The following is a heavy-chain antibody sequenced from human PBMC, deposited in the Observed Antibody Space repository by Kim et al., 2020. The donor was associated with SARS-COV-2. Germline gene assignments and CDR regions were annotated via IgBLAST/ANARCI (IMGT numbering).Heavy chain of an antibody. CDR1: GGSISSSSYY. V-gene: IGHV4-39*01. CDR2: IYYSGST. CDR3: ARPRYSSSSYYFDY. D-gene: IGHD6-6*01. J-gene: IGHJ4*02. Sequence: SETLSLTCTVSGGSISSSSYYWGWIRQPPGKGLEWIGSIYYSGSTYYNPSLKSRVTISVDTSKNQFSLKLSSVTAADTAVYYCARPRYSSSSYYFDYWGQGTLVTVSS.